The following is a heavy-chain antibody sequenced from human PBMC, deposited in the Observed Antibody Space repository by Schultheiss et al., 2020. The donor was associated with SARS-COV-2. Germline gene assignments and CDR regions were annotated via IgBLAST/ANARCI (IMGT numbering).Heavy chain of an antibody. V-gene: IGHV4-34*01. CDR2: INHSGST. D-gene: IGHD1-26*01. CDR1: GGSFSGYY. CDR3: ATHQWETPQV. J-gene: IGHJ4*02. Sequence: SETLSLTCAVYGGSFSGYYWSWIRQPPGKGLEWIGEINHSGSTYYNPSLKSRVTISVDTSKNQFSLKLSSVTAADTAVYYCATHQWETPQVWGQGTLVTVSS.